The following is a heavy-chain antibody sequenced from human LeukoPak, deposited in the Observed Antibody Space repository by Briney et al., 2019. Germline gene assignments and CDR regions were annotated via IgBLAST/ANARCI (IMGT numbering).Heavy chain of an antibody. D-gene: IGHD1-26*01. CDR3: AKGGGAGVYSGSYYFDY. J-gene: IGHJ4*02. CDR1: GFTFSSYS. V-gene: IGHV3-21*04. Sequence: GGSLRLSCAASGFTFSSYSMNWVRQAPGKGLEWVSSISSSSSYIYYADSVKGRFTISRDNSKNTLYLQMNSLRAEDTAVYYCAKGGGAGVYSGSYYFDYWGQGTLVTVSS. CDR2: ISSSSSYI.